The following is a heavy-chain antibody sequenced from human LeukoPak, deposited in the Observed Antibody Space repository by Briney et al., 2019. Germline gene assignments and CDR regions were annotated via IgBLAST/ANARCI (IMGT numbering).Heavy chain of an antibody. CDR1: GYTITGYY. CDR3: GRDRHWNQGNFDY. Sequence: ASVKVSCKAFGYTITGYYIHWVRQAPGQGLEWMGWINPNNGGTNSAQKFQGRVTMTRDTSIGTAYMELNRLTYDGTAVYYCGRDRHWNQGNFDYWGQGTLVTVSS. J-gene: IGHJ4*02. CDR2: INPNNGGT. D-gene: IGHD1-1*01. V-gene: IGHV1-2*02.